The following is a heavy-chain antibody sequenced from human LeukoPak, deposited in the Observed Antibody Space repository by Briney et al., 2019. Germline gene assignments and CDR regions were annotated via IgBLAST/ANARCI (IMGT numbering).Heavy chain of an antibody. CDR3: AKPLDSSSWSSWGY. Sequence: PGGSLRLSCAASGFTFSTSGMSWVRQAPGKGLEWVSAISGSGGSTYYADSVKGRFTISRDNSKNTLYLQMNSLRAEDTAVYYCAKPLDSSSWSSWGYWGQGTLVTVSS. J-gene: IGHJ4*02. CDR2: ISGSGGST. CDR1: GFTFSTSG. V-gene: IGHV3-23*01. D-gene: IGHD6-13*01.